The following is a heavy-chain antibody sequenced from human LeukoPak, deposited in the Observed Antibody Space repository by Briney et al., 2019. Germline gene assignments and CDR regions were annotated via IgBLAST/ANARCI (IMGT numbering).Heavy chain of an antibody. Sequence: PGGSLRLSCAASGFTFSSHEMNWVRQAPGKGLEWVSYISSSGSTIYYADSVKGRFTISRDNAKNSLYLQMNSLRAEDTAVYYCARQGGSGYYHYFDYWGQGTLVTVSS. CDR1: GFTFSSHE. CDR3: ARQGGSGYYHYFDY. D-gene: IGHD3-22*01. V-gene: IGHV3-48*03. CDR2: ISSSGSTI. J-gene: IGHJ4*02.